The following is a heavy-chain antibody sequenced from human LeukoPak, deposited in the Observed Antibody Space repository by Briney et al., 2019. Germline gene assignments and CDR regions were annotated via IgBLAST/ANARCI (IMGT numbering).Heavy chain of an antibody. CDR2: ISAYNGNT. J-gene: IGHJ3*02. D-gene: IGHD2-8*02. V-gene: IGHV1-18*01. CDR3: ARDGPPWSDALHM. CDR1: GYTFTSYG. Sequence: ASVKVSCKASGYTFTSYGISWVRQAPGQGLEWMGWISAYNGNTQHSQKFQDRPTMTTDTSTATAYMDLRSLTSDDTAVYYCARDGPPWSDALHMWGRGTMVTVSS.